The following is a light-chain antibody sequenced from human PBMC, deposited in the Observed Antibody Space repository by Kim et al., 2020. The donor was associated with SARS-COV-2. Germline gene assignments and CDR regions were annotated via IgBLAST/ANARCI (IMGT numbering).Light chain of an antibody. V-gene: IGLV3-1*01. CDR3: QAWDSSTVL. Sequence: SSGQKASITCSGNKLWDKFVCLYQQKPRQSPMLVIYQDIKRPSGIPERFSGSNSGNTATLTISGTQAMDEADYYCQAWDSSTVLFGGGTQLTVL. J-gene: IGLJ2*01. CDR1: KLWDKF. CDR2: QDI.